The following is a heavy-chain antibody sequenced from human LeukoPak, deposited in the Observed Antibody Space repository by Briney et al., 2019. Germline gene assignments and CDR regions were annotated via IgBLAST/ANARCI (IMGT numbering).Heavy chain of an antibody. V-gene: IGHV3-7*03. J-gene: IGHJ6*02. CDR1: GFALSSHW. CDR2: VNRDGSET. CDR3: ARNNGMDV. Sequence: GGSLRLSCAASGFALSSHWMTWVRQVPGRGSEWVANVNRDGSETYYLDSVKGRFTISKDNAKNSLYLQMNSLRAEDTALYHCARNNGMDVWGQGTTVIVSS.